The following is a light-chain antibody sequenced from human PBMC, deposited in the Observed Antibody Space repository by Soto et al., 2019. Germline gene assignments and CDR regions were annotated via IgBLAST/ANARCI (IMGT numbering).Light chain of an antibody. J-gene: IGKJ4*01. CDR2: DAS. CDR3: QQRSNWPPT. CDR1: QSVSKY. V-gene: IGKV3-11*01. Sequence: EIVLTQSPATLSLSPGERATLSCRASQSVSKYLAWFQQKPGQAPRVLIYDASNRATGIPARFSGGGSGTDFTLTISSLEPEDFAVYYCQQRSNWPPTFGGGTKVEIK.